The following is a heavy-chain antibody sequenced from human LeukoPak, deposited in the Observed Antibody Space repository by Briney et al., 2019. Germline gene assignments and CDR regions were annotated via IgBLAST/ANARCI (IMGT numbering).Heavy chain of an antibody. CDR1: GYSFTSYW. D-gene: IGHD2-2*01. V-gene: IGHV5-51*01. Sequence: GESLKISFKGSGYSFTSYWIGWVRPIPGKGLEWMGIIYPGDSDTRYSPSFQRQVTISADKSISTAYLQWSSLKASDTAMYYCVRREKFCSSTSCYGYWGQGTLVTVSS. J-gene: IGHJ4*02. CDR3: VRREKFCSSTSCYGY. CDR2: IYPGDSDT.